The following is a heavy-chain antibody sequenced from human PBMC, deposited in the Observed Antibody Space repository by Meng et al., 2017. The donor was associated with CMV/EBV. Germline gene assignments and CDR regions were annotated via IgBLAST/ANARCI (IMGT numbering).Heavy chain of an antibody. CDR2: IYYSGST. CDR1: GGSISSSSYY. D-gene: IGHD3-3*01. J-gene: IGHJ5*02. V-gene: IGHV4-39*07. Sequence: QRQGSGPGLVNPSETLSLTGTVSGGSISSSSYYWGWIRQPPGKGLEWIGSIYYSGSTYYNPSLKSRVTISVDTSKNQFSLKLSSVTAADTAVYYCASRITIFGVVTAFDPWGQGTLVTVSS. CDR3: ASRITIFGVVTAFDP.